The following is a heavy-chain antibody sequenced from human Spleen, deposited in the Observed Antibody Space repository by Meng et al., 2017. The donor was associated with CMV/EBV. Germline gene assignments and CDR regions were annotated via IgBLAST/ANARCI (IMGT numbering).Heavy chain of an antibody. CDR2: INPNSGGT. J-gene: IGHJ4*02. CDR1: GYTFTSYD. CDR3: ARGSSGWWDFDY. V-gene: IGHV1-2*02. Sequence: ASVKVSCKASGYTFTSYDINWVRQAPGQGLEWMGWINPNSGGTNYAQKFQGRVTMTRDTSISTAYMELSRLRSDDTAVYYCARGSSGWWDFDYWGQGTLVTVSS. D-gene: IGHD6-19*01.